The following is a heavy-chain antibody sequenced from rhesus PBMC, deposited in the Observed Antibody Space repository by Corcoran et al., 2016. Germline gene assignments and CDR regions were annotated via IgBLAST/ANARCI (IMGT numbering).Heavy chain of an antibody. D-gene: IGHD6-31*01. CDR2: TYYRSKWYN. CDR1: GDSVSSNSAT. CDR3: ARAGSGWLKFDY. J-gene: IGHJ4*01. V-gene: IGHV6-1*01. Sequence: QVQLQESGPGLVKPSQTLSLTCAISGDSVSSNSATWHWNRRPPPRGLEWLGRTYYRSKWYNDYAQSVQNRITINPDTSKNQFSLQLSSVTPEDIAVYYCARAGSGWLKFDYWGQGVLVTVSS.